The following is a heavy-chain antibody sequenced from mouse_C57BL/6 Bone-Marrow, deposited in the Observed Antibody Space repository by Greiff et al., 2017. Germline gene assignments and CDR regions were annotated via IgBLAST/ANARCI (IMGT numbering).Heavy chain of an antibody. V-gene: IGHV5-6*02. CDR1: GFTFSSYG. CDR2: ISSGGSYT. D-gene: IGHD2-3*01. Sequence: DVMLVESGGDLVQPGGSLKLSCAASGFTFSSYGMSWVRQTPDKRLEWVATISSGGSYTYYPDSVKGRFTISRDNATNTPYLQMSSLKSEDTAMYYCARHDGYCWHFDVWGTGTADTVTS. CDR3: ARHDGYCWHFDV. J-gene: IGHJ1*03.